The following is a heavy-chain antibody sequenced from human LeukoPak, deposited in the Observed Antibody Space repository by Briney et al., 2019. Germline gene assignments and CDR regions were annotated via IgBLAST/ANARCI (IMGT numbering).Heavy chain of an antibody. CDR1: GFTFSRFW. J-gene: IGHJ4*02. Sequence: PGGSLRLSCAASGFTFSRFWMHWVRQAPGKGLVWVSRINTDASNTIYADSVKGRFTISRDNDKNTLYLQKNSLRAEDTAVYYCARDQSIAGPTTADYWGQGTLVTVSS. D-gene: IGHD1-26*01. V-gene: IGHV3-74*01. CDR2: INTDASNT. CDR3: ARDQSIAGPTTADY.